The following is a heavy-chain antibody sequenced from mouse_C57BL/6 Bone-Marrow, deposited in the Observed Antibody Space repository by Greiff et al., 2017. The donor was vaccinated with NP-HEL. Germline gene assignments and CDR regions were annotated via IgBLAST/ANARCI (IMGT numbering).Heavy chain of an antibody. J-gene: IGHJ2*01. CDR3: DSLHYYGSLCFDY. Sequence: VKLMESGAELVKPGASVKMSCKASGYTFTTYSIEWVKQNHGQSLEWIGNFHPYNDDTKYNEKFKGKATLTVEKSSSTVYLELSRLTSDNSAVYYCDSLHYYGSLCFDYWGQGTTLTVSS. V-gene: IGHV1-47*01. CDR2: FHPYNDDT. CDR1: GYTFTTYS. D-gene: IGHD1-1*01.